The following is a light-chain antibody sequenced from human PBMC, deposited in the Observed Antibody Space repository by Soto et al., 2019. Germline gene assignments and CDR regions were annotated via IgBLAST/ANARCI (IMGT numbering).Light chain of an antibody. CDR3: CSYGSSTAV. V-gene: IGLV2-23*02. CDR2: EVS. Sequence: QSALTQPASVSGSPGQSITISCTGTSSDVGSHNLVSWYQQHPGQAPKLMIYEVSKRPSGVSARFSASKSGNTASLTIAGLHADDAADYCCCSYGSSTAVFGGGTQLTVL. J-gene: IGLJ7*01. CDR1: SSDVGSHNL.